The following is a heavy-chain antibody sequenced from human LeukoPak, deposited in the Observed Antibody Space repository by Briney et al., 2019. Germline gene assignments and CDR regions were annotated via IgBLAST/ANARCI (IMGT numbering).Heavy chain of an antibody. CDR1: GFTFSSHA. V-gene: IGHV3-23*01. D-gene: IGHD6-13*01. J-gene: IGHJ4*02. Sequence: GGSLRLSCAASGFTFSSHAMTWVRQAPGKGLEWVSAISGGGGSTYYADSVKGRFTISRDNSKNTLNLQMNSLRGEDTAVYYCAEGQKQPDYWGQGTLVTVSS. CDR3: AEGQKQPDY. CDR2: ISGGGGST.